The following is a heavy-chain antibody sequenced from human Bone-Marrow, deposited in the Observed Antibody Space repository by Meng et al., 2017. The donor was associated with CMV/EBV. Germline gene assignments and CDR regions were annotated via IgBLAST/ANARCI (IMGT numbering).Heavy chain of an antibody. CDR1: GYTFTGYY. J-gene: IGHJ6*01. CDR2: INPNSGGT. V-gene: IGHV1-2*02. Sequence: ASVKVSCKASGYTFTGYYMHWVRQAPGQGLEWMGWINPNSGGTNYAQKFQGRVTMTRDTSISTAYMELSRLRSDDTAVYYCARVTGSTMVRGVITKGYGMAVWGPGPTVTCCS. CDR3: ARVTGSTMVRGVITKGYGMAV. D-gene: IGHD3-10*01.